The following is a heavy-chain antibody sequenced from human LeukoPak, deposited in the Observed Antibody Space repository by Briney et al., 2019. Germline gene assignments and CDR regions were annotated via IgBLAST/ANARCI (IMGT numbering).Heavy chain of an antibody. Sequence: ASVKLSCKASGYTFTRYFLHWVRQAPGQGIEWLGIINPTSGSTTYAQKFLGRVTVTRDRSTSTDYMELNSLRSEDTAVYSIAGDGGYSRGYDRGLYWGQGTLVTLSS. V-gene: IGHV1-46*01. J-gene: IGHJ4*02. CDR2: INPTSGST. CDR1: GYTFTRYF. CDR3: AGDGGYSRGYDRGLY. D-gene: IGHD6-25*01.